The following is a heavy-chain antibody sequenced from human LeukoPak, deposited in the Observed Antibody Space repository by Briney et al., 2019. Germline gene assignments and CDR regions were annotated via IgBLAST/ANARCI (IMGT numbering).Heavy chain of an antibody. D-gene: IGHD6-13*01. V-gene: IGHV4-4*09. CDR2: IYTSGST. CDR3: ARLRYGIAAAGYYYYYYMDV. Sequence: ASETLSLTCTVSGGSISSYYWSWIRQPPGKGLEWIGYIYTSGSTNYNPSLKSRVTISVDTSKNQFSLKLSSVTAADTAVYYCARLRYGIAAAGYYYYYYMDVWGKGTTVTVSS. J-gene: IGHJ6*03. CDR1: GGSISSYY.